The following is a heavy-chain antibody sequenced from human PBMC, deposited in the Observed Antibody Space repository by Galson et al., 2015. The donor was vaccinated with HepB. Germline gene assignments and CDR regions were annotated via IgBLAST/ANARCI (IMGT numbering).Heavy chain of an antibody. D-gene: IGHD6-19*01. J-gene: IGHJ6*02. Sequence: SVKVSCKASGSTFTSYDINWVRQATGQGLEWMGWMNPNSGNTGYAQKFQGRVTMTRNTSISTAYMELSSLRSEDTAVYYCAGEAGYSSGWPYYYYGMDVWGQGTTVTVSS. CDR3: AGEAGYSSGWPYYYYGMDV. V-gene: IGHV1-8*01. CDR1: GSTFTSYD. CDR2: MNPNSGNT.